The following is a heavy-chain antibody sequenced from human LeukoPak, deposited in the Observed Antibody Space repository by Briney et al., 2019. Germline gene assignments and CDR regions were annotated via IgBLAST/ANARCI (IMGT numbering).Heavy chain of an antibody. D-gene: IGHD1-26*01. V-gene: IGHV4-4*02. CDR2: IFRSGST. J-gene: IGHJ4*02. Sequence: SGTLSLTCDVSGDSMSSNNWWSWVRQPPGKGLEWIGEIFRSGSTNYNPSLQSRVTISADASKKQFSLELKSLTAADTAVYYCARVPPFGIVGATSRTYYFDYWGQGTLVTVSS. CDR3: ARVPPFGIVGATSRTYYFDY. CDR1: GDSMSSNNW.